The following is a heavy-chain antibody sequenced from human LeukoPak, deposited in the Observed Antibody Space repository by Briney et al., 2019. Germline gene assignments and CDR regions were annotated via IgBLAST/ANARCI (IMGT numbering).Heavy chain of an antibody. J-gene: IGHJ3*02. CDR2: IRSSSSYI. V-gene: IGHV3-21*01. Sequence: GGPESLLCAASRLTFSRYSMQWARHSTGEGREWVTYIRSSSSYIYYADSVKGRFTISRDNAKNSLYLQMNRLRAEDTAVYYCARDPAYYYDSAWAFDIWGQGTMVTVSS. CDR1: RLTFSRYS. CDR3: ARDPAYYYDSAWAFDI. D-gene: IGHD3-22*01.